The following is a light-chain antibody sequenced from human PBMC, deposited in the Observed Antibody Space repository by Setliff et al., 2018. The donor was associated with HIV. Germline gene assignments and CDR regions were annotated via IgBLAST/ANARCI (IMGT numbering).Light chain of an antibody. CDR3: SSYTSTSTLV. V-gene: IGLV2-14*03. Sequence: QSVLTQPASVSGSPGQSITNSCTGTSSDVGSYKYVSWFQQHPGKVPKVMIYDVSNRPSGVSNRFSGSKSGNTASLTISGLQAEDEADYYCSSYTSTSTLVFGTGTKVTVL. J-gene: IGLJ1*01. CDR2: DVS. CDR1: SSDVGSYKY.